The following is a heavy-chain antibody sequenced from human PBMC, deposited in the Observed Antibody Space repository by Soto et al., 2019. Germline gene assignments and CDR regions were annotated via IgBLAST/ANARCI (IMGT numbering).Heavy chain of an antibody. CDR2: IYHSGST. CDR1: GGSISSSNW. J-gene: IGHJ4*01. D-gene: IGHD6-19*01. V-gene: IGHV4-4*02. CDR3: ARVAVAGTRFHY. Sequence: QVQLQESGPGLVKPSGTLSLTCAVSGGSISSSNWWSWVRQPPGKGLEWIGEIYHSGSTNYNPSLKGRMTISVDKSKNQFALKLSSVTGADTAVYYCARVAVAGTRFHYWGHGTLVTVSS.